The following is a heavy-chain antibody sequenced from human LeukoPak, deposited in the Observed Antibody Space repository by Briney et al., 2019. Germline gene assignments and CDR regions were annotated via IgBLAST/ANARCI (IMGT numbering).Heavy chain of an antibody. Sequence: GGSLRLSCAASGFTFSSYSINWVRQAPGKGLEWVSSISSSSSYIYYADSVKGRFTISRDNAKNSLYLQMNSLRAEDTAVYYCARDRDPGYNDSSGYRRVNAFDIWGQGTMVTVSS. CDR3: ARDRDPGYNDSSGYRRVNAFDI. J-gene: IGHJ3*02. CDR1: GFTFSSYS. V-gene: IGHV3-21*01. D-gene: IGHD3-22*01. CDR2: ISSSSSYI.